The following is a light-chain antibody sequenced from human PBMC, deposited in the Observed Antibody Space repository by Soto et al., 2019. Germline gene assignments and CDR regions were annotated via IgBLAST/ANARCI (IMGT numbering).Light chain of an antibody. CDR3: NSFTTSSTWV. CDR1: SSDVGGYNY. Sequence: QSVLTQPASVSGSPGQSITISCTGTSSDVGGYNYVSWYQHYPGKAPKLMIYEVSYRPSGISNRFSGSKSGNTASLTISGLQADDEADYYCNSFTTSSTWVFGGGTKLTVL. V-gene: IGLV2-14*01. CDR2: EVS. J-gene: IGLJ3*02.